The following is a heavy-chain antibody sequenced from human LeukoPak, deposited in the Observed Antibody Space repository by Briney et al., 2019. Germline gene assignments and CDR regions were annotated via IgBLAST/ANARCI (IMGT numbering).Heavy chain of an antibody. CDR3: AGPLLTYYSDSSAYS. CDR2: IYYSGST. J-gene: IGHJ4*02. CDR1: GGSISSSNYY. Sequence: SETLSLTCSVSGGSISSSNYYWGWIRQPPGKGLEWIGIIYYSGSTSCNPSLKSRVTISIDTSKNQFSLKLSSVTAADTAVYYCAGPLLTYYSDSSAYSWGQGTLVTVSS. D-gene: IGHD3-22*01. V-gene: IGHV4-39*01.